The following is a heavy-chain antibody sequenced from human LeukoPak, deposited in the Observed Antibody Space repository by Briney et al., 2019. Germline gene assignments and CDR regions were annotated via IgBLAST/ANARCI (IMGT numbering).Heavy chain of an antibody. J-gene: IGHJ4*02. CDR3: ARDRYYYDSSGHSLDY. Sequence: SETLSLTCTISGGSISSYYWSWIRQPAGKGLEWIGRIYTSGSTNYNPSLKSRVTMSVDTSKNQFSLKLSSVTAADTAVYYCARDRYYYDSSGHSLDYWGQGTLVTVSS. D-gene: IGHD3-22*01. V-gene: IGHV4-4*07. CDR2: IYTSGST. CDR1: GGSISSYY.